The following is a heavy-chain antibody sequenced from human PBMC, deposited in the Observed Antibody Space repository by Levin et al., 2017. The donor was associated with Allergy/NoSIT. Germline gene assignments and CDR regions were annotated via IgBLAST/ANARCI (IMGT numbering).Heavy chain of an antibody. CDR1: GFTFSGSA. Sequence: KVSCAASGFTFSGSAMHWVRQASGKGLEWIGRIRSKAHSYATAYGASMQDRFTISRDDSKNTAYLQVNSLNTEDAAVYYCVRHVDGSSWLDWSQGTLVTVSS. CDR3: VRHVDGSSWLD. CDR2: IRSKAHSYAT. V-gene: IGHV3-73*01. D-gene: IGHD6-13*01. J-gene: IGHJ4*02.